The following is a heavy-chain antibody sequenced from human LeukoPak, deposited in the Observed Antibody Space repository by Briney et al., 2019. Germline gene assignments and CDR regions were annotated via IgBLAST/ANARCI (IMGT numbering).Heavy chain of an antibody. Sequence: GGSLRLSCTASGFTFSSYNMNWVRQAPGKGLEWVSYISDSSSSMYYSDSVKGRFTISRDNAKNSLYLQMNSLRTEDTAVYFCARVSDYGGNLPFDYWGQGTQVTVSS. CDR2: ISDSSSSM. J-gene: IGHJ4*02. CDR1: GFTFSSYN. CDR3: ARVSDYGGNLPFDY. D-gene: IGHD4-23*01. V-gene: IGHV3-48*04.